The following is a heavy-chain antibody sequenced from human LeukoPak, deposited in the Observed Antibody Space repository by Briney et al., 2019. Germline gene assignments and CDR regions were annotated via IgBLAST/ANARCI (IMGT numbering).Heavy chain of an antibody. CDR2: IRYDGSNK. CDR1: GFTFSSYG. D-gene: IGHD4-23*01. CDR3: ARHAGGDSDY. V-gene: IGHV3-30*02. J-gene: IGHJ4*02. Sequence: GGSLRLSCAASGFTFSSYGMHWVRQAPGKGLEWVAFIRYDGSNKYYADSVKGRFTISRDNSKNTLYLQMDSLRAEDTAVYYCARHAGGDSDYWGQGTLVTVSS.